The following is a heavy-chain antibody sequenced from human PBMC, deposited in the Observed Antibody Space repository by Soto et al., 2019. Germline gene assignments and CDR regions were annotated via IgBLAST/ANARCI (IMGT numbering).Heavy chain of an antibody. CDR1: GGTFSSYA. CDR2: IIPIFGTA. V-gene: IGHV1-69*13. Sequence: ASVKVSCKASGGTFSSYAISWVRQAPGQGLEWMGGIIPIFGTANYAQKFQGRVTITADESTSTAYMELSSLRSEDTAVYYCARERGWGFVSSGPSGGDWFDPWGQGTLVTVSS. D-gene: IGHD3-22*01. CDR3: ARERGWGFVSSGPSGGDWFDP. J-gene: IGHJ5*02.